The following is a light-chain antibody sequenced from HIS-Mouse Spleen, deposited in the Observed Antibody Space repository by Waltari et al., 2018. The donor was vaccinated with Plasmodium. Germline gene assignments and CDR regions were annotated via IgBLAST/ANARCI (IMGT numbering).Light chain of an antibody. CDR2: GAS. CDR3: QQYGSSPYT. Sequence: EIVLTQSPGTLSLSPGERATISCRASQSVRSSYLAWYQQKPGQAPRLLIYGASSRATGIPDRFSGSGSGTDFTLTISRLEPEDFAVYYCQQYGSSPYTFGQGTKLEIK. J-gene: IGKJ2*01. V-gene: IGKV3-20*01. CDR1: QSVRSSY.